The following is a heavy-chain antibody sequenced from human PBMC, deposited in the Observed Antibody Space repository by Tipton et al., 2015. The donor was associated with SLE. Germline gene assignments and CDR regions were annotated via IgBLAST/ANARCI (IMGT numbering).Heavy chain of an antibody. D-gene: IGHD6-6*01. CDR3: ARTLAAQIDY. V-gene: IGHV4-39*01. Sequence: TLSLTCTVSGDPITSSSYYWGWIRQPPGKGLEWIGSIYYSGSTYYNPSLKSRVTISVDTSKNQFSLKLSSVTAADTAVYYCARTLAAQIDYWGQGTLVTVSS. CDR2: IYYSGST. J-gene: IGHJ4*02. CDR1: GDPITSSSYY.